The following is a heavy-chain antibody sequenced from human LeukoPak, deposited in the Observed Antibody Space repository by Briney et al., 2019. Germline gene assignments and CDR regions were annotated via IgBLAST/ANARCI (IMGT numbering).Heavy chain of an antibody. CDR1: GFTFSTYA. V-gene: IGHV3-64D*06. CDR3: VRRSGYYYDY. Sequence: GGSLRLSCSASGFTFSTYAMHWVRQAPGKGLDYVSAITTNGGTTYYADSVKGRFTISRDNSKNTLYLQMSSLRAEDTALYYCVRRSGYYYDYWGQGTLVTVSS. CDR2: ITTNGGTT. J-gene: IGHJ4*02. D-gene: IGHD3-22*01.